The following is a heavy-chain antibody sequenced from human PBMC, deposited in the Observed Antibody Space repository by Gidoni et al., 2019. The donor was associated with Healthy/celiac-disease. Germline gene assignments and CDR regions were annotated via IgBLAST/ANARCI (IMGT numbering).Heavy chain of an antibody. CDR2: MSSSSSYT. J-gene: IGHJ6*03. CDR1: GFTFSAYY. Sequence: QVQLVESGGGLVKPGGSLRLYCATSGFTFSAYYRRWIRQAPGKGLEWVSYMSSSSSYTNYADSVKGRFTTSRDNAKNSLYLQMNRLRAEDTAVYYCARVVNYYYMDVWGKGPTVTVSS. V-gene: IGHV3-11*06. CDR3: ARVVNYYYMDV.